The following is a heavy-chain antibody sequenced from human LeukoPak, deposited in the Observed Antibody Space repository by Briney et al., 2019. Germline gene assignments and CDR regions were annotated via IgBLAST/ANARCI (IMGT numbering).Heavy chain of an antibody. CDR3: ARESFEWELLTDYYYYYGMDV. V-gene: IGHV4-59*01. J-gene: IGHJ6*02. Sequence: PGGSLRLSCAASGFIFSNYAMNWVRQPPGKGLEWVGYIYYSGSTNYNPSLKSRVTISVDTSKNQFSLKLSSVTAADTAVYYCARESFEWELLTDYYYYYGMDVWGQGTTVTVSS. CDR2: IYYSGST. D-gene: IGHD1-26*01. CDR1: GFIFSNYA.